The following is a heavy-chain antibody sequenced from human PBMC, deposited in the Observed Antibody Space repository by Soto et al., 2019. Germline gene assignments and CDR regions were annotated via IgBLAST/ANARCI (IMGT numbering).Heavy chain of an antibody. CDR1: GGTFSSYS. Sequence: GASVKVSCKASGGTFSSYSINWVRQAPGQGLEWMGEIIPIFGTANYAQKFQGRVTITADGSTSTAYMELSSLRSEDTAVYYCARDGGRHSGGIDYWGQGTLVTSPQ. J-gene: IGHJ4*02. V-gene: IGHV1-69*13. CDR3: ARDGGRHSGGIDY. D-gene: IGHD1-26*01. CDR2: IIPIFGTA.